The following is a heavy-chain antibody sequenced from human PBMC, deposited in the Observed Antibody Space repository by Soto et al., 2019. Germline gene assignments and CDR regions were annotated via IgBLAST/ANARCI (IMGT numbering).Heavy chain of an antibody. J-gene: IGHJ6*03. CDR1: GYSFTSYG. CDR3: VRIGIFGVVIRPYYMDV. CDR2: ISGKNGNP. Sequence: QVQLVQSGAEVKKPGASVKVSCKASGYSFTSYGISWVRQAPGQGLEWMGWISGKNGNPKYEQKLQGRVPMTTDTSTSTAYMELRSLRSDDTAVYYCVRIGIFGVVIRPYYMDVWGKGTTVTVSS. V-gene: IGHV1-18*01. D-gene: IGHD3-3*01.